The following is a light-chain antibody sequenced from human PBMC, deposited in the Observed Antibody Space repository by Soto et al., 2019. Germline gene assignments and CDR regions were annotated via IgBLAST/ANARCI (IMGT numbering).Light chain of an antibody. CDR2: SAS. CDR1: RSISDW. V-gene: IGKV1-5*01. Sequence: DIQMTQSPSSLSPSVGDRVTTTCRASRSISDWLAWYQQKPGKAPELLIYSASSLESGVPSRFSGSGSGTEFTLTISSLQPDDFATYYCQHNNGYSWTFGQGTKVDIK. J-gene: IGKJ1*01. CDR3: QHNNGYSWT.